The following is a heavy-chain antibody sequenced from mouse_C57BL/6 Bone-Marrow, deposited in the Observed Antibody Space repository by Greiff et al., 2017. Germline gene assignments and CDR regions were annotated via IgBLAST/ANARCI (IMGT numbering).Heavy chain of an antibody. V-gene: IGHV1-59*01. Sequence: VQLQQPGAELVRPGTSVKLSCKASGYTFTSYWMNWVKQSPGQGLEWIGVIDPSDSYTNYNQKFKGKATLTVDTSSSTAYMQLSSLTSEDSAVYCCASLYYDYILDYWGQGTTLTVSS. CDR2: IDPSDSYT. CDR3: ASLYYDYILDY. J-gene: IGHJ2*01. CDR1: GYTFTSYW. D-gene: IGHD2-4*01.